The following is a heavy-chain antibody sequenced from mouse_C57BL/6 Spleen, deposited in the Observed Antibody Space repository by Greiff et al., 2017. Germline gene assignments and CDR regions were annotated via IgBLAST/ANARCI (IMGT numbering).Heavy chain of an antibody. CDR2: IDPSDSYT. D-gene: IGHD1-1*01. V-gene: IGHV1-69*01. CDR3: ARKVVATKYFDV. CDR1: GYTFTSYW. J-gene: IGHJ1*03. Sequence: VQLQQPGAELVMPGASVKMSCKASGYTFTSYWMHWVKQRPGQGLEWIGEIDPSDSYTNYNQKFKGKSTLTVDKSSSTAYMQLSSLTSEDSAVDYCARKVVATKYFDVWGTGPTVTASS.